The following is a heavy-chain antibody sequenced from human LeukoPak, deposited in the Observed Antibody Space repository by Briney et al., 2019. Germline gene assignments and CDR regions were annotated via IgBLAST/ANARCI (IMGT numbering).Heavy chain of an antibody. CDR2: ISYEGSNK. V-gene: IGHV3-30*04. CDR1: GFTLSSYT. Sequence: SGGSLRLSCAASGFTLSSYTMHWVRQAPGKGLEWVAVISYEGSNKYYTDSVKGRFTISRDNSKNTLNLQMHSLRAEDTAVYYCARDGGYDPWGLDYNYHMDVWGKGTTVTVSS. J-gene: IGHJ6*03. CDR3: ARDGGYDPWGLDYNYHMDV. D-gene: IGHD5-12*01.